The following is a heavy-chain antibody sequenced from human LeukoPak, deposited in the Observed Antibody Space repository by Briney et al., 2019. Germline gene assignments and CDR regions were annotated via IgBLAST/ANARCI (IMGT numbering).Heavy chain of an antibody. CDR1: GFTFGSYA. CDR2: ISGSGGST. D-gene: IGHD1-26*01. CDR3: AKDPVVGARGWFDP. J-gene: IGHJ5*02. Sequence: GGSLRLSCAASGFTFGSYAMSCVRPAPGKRLEWGSAISGSGGSTYYADSVKGRFTISRDNSKNTLYLQMNSLRAEDTAVYYCAKDPVVGARGWFDPWGQGTLVTVSS. V-gene: IGHV3-23*01.